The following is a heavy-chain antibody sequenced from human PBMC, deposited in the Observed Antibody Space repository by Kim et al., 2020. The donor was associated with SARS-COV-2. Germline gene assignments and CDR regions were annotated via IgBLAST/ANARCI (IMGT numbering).Heavy chain of an antibody. D-gene: IGHD3-3*01. CDR1: GFTFSSYW. Sequence: GGSLRLSCAASGFTFSSYWMSWVRQAPGKGLEWVANIKQDGSEKYYVDSVKGRFTISRDNAKNSLYLQMNSLRAEDTAVYYCARDITPVYLGYYYYYGMDVWGQGTTVTVSS. CDR2: IKQDGSEK. J-gene: IGHJ6*02. CDR3: ARDITPVYLGYYYYYGMDV. V-gene: IGHV3-7*03.